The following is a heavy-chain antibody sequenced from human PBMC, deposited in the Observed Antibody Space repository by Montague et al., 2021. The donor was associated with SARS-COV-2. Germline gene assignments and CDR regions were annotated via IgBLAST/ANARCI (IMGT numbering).Heavy chain of an antibody. D-gene: IGHD3-9*01. CDR1: GGSINTYS. Sequence: SETLSLTCTVSGGSINTYSWCWSLQPPRGGLVWIGYIYYRGSTVYSPSLQSRVTMSIDTSKNQFSRRLNSVTAADTAVYFCARTTYFDLASIYYYVMDVWGQGTTVTVSS. CDR3: ARTTYFDLASIYYYVMDV. J-gene: IGHJ6*02. V-gene: IGHV4-59*08. CDR2: IYYRGST.